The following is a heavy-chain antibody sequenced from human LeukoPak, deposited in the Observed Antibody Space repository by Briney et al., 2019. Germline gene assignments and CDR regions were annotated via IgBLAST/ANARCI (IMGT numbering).Heavy chain of an antibody. CDR3: ARTTIFGEVIRGAFDI. J-gene: IGHJ3*02. V-gene: IGHV1-18*01. CDR2: ISAYSGNT. Sequence: ASVKVSCKASGYTFTSYGISWVRQAPGQGLEWMGWISAYSGNTNYAQKLQGRVTMTTDTSTSTAYMELRSLRSDDTAVYYCARTTIFGEVIRGAFDIWGQGTMVTVSS. CDR1: GYTFTSYG. D-gene: IGHD3-3*01.